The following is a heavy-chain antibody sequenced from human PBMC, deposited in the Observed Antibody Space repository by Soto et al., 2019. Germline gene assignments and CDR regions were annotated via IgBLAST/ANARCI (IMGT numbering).Heavy chain of an antibody. D-gene: IGHD3-10*01. V-gene: IGHV3-48*01. CDR3: AREIRGRGVRGVYYYYMGV. Sequence: GGSLRLSCAASGFSFSDYSMNWVRQAPGKGLEWVSYISSSGNTIYYTGSVKGRFTISRDNAKNSLSLQMNSLRAEDTAVFYCAREIRGRGVRGVYYYYMGVWGKGTTVTVSS. CDR2: ISSSGNTI. J-gene: IGHJ6*03. CDR1: GFSFSDYS.